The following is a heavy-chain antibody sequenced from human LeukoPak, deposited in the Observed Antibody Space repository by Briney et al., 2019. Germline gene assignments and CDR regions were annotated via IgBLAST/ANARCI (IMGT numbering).Heavy chain of an antibody. CDR2: IYHSGNT. Sequence: SETLSLTCAVSGGSISNNNWWSWVRQPAGKGVGWIGEIYHSGNTNYNPSLKSRVTISVDKSKNQFSLKLSSVTAADTAVYYCASAMATIVVVPAAPLGDGAARSFDSWGQGTLVTVSS. D-gene: IGHD2-2*01. V-gene: IGHV4-4*02. J-gene: IGHJ4*02. CDR1: GGSISNNNW. CDR3: ASAMATIVVVPAAPLGDGAARSFDS.